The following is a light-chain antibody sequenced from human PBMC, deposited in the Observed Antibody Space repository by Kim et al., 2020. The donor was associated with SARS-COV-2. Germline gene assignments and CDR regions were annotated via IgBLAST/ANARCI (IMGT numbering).Light chain of an antibody. CDR2: EDS. CDR1: SSDVGNYNL. CDR3: CSYAGSGTLV. J-gene: IGLJ3*02. V-gene: IGLV2-23*01. Sequence: QSALTQPASVSGSPGQSITISCTGTSSDVGNYNLVSWFQHHPGKAPKPMVFEDSKRPLGVSLRFSGSKSGSAASLTISGLQAEDEADYYCCSYAGSGTLVFGGGTKVTVL.